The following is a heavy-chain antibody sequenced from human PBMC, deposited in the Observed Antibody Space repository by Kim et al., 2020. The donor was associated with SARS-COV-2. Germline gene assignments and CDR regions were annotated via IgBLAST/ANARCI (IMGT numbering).Heavy chain of an antibody. CDR3: AREASYYDILTGYYLY. V-gene: IGHV3-30-3*01. CDR2: ISYDGSNK. CDR1: GFTFSSYA. Sequence: GGSLRLSCAASGFTFSSYAMHWVRQAPGKGLEWVAVISYDGSNKYYADSVKGRFTISRDNSKNTLYLQMNSLRAEDTAVYYCAREASYYDILTGYYLYWGQGTLVTVSS. J-gene: IGHJ4*02. D-gene: IGHD3-9*01.